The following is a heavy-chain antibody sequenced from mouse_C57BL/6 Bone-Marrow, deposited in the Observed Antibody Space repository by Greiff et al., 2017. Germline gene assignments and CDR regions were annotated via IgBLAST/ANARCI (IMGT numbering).Heavy chain of an antibody. CDR1: GYTFTSYW. D-gene: IGHD1-1*01. Sequence: QVQLKQPGAELVMPGASVKLSCKASGYTFTSYWMPWVKQRPGQGLEWIGEIDPSDSYTNYNQKFKGKSTLTVDKSSSTAYMQLSSLKSEASAVYYGARYYGSSYWYLDVWGTGTTVTVSS. J-gene: IGHJ1*03. V-gene: IGHV1-69*01. CDR2: IDPSDSYT. CDR3: ARYYGSSYWYLDV.